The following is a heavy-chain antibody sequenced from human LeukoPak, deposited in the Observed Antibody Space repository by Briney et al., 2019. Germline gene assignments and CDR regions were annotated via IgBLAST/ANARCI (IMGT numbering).Heavy chain of an antibody. Sequence: PGGSLRLSCAASGFTFSSYWMHWVRQAPGKGLVWVSRINSDGSSTSYADSVKGRFTISRDNSKSTLYLQMNSLSPEDTAVYYCAKDNGRSGSYLVDYFDYWGQGTLVTVSS. CDR1: GFTFSSYW. D-gene: IGHD1-26*01. V-gene: IGHV3-74*01. CDR2: INSDGSST. CDR3: AKDNGRSGSYLVDYFDY. J-gene: IGHJ4*02.